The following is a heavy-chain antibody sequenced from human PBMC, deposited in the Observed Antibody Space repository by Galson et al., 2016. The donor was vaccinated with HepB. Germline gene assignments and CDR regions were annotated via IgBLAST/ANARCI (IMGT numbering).Heavy chain of an antibody. D-gene: IGHD3-10*01. J-gene: IGHJ4*02. Sequence: SLRLSCATSGFTFSYYGFHWVRQAPGKGLEWVAVIWHDGSEKYYGDSVEGRFTISRDNSKNTLYLQMNSLRGEDTAVYYCARGVSGSGSWAFNYWGQGTLVTVSS. V-gene: IGHV3-33*01. CDR3: ARGVSGSGSWAFNY. CDR2: IWHDGSEK. CDR1: GFTFSYYG.